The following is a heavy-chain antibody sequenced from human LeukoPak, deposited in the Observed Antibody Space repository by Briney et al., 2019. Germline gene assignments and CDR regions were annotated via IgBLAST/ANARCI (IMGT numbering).Heavy chain of an antibody. CDR1: GYSFVGYG. V-gene: IGHV1-18*01. D-gene: IGHD3-10*01. CDR2: FNPENGNT. Sequence: ASVKVSCKASGYSFVGYGITWVRQAPGQGLEWMGWFNPENGNTNYAQKVQGRVTMTADTSTSTSYMELRSLRSDDTAVYYCATVRGEYGMDVWGQGTTVTVSS. J-gene: IGHJ6*02. CDR3: ATVRGEYGMDV.